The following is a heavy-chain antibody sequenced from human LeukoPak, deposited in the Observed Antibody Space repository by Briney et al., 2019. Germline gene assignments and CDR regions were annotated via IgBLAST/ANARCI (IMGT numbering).Heavy chain of an antibody. J-gene: IGHJ4*02. D-gene: IGHD3-22*01. CDR3: ARVGDYYDSSGYQGFDY. CDR2: ISSSSYYI. V-gene: IGHV3-21*01. Sequence: PGGSLRLSCAASGFTFSSYTMNWVRQAPGKGLEWVSSISSSSYYIYYADSVKGRFTISRDNAKNPVYLQMNSLRAEDTAVYYCARVGDYYDSSGYQGFDYWGQGTLVTVSS. CDR1: GFTFSSYT.